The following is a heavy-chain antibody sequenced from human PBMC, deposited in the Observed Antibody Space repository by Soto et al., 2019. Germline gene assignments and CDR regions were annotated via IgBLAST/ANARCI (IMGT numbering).Heavy chain of an antibody. CDR2: IWYDGSNK. V-gene: IGHV3-33*01. Sequence: QVQLVESGGGVVQHGRSLRLSCAASGFTFSSYGMHWVRQAPGKGLEWVAVIWYDGSNKYYADSVKGRFTISRDNSKNTLYLQMNSLRAEDTAVYYCARDAFPTAVTSPWFDPWGQGTLVTVSS. CDR1: GFTFSSYG. D-gene: IGHD6-25*01. CDR3: ARDAFPTAVTSPWFDP. J-gene: IGHJ5*02.